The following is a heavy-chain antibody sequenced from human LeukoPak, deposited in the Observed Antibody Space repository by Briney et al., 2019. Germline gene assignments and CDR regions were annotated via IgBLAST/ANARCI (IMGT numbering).Heavy chain of an antibody. V-gene: IGHV3-21*01. J-gene: IGHJ6*04. Sequence: GGSLTLSCAASGFPFSSYSMNWVRQAPGKGLEWVSSISSSSSHIYYTDSVKGRFTISRDNAKNSLYLQMNSLRAEDTAVYYCARALGVVVPAASYGMDVWGKGTTVTVSS. CDR2: ISSSSSHI. D-gene: IGHD2-2*01. CDR1: GFPFSSYS. CDR3: ARALGVVVPAASYGMDV.